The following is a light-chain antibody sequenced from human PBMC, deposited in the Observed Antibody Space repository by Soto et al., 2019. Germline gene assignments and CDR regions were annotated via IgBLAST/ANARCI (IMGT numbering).Light chain of an antibody. CDR1: QDITTS. J-gene: IGKJ4*01. V-gene: IGKV1-33*01. CDR3: QQYDNLPLS. CDR2: DAS. Sequence: DIQMTQSPSFLSASVGDRVTITCQASQDITTSLNWYQQKPGKAPKLLMYDASNLETGVPSRYSGSGSGNDFTFTISSLQAEDIATYYCQQYDNLPLSFGGGTKVEIK.